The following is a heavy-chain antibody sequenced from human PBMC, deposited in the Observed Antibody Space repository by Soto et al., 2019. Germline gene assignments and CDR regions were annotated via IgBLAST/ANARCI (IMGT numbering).Heavy chain of an antibody. Sequence: PGESLKISWQGSGYRFTSSWIGWVRQMPGKGLEWLGNVYPSDSDVRYSPSFEGRVTISADNSINTAYLHLLNLKASDTAIYYCTKGATSTFDSWGQGTRVTVSS. D-gene: IGHD3-16*01. CDR3: TKGATSTFDS. V-gene: IGHV5-51*01. J-gene: IGHJ4*02. CDR2: VYPSDSDV. CDR1: GYRFTSSW.